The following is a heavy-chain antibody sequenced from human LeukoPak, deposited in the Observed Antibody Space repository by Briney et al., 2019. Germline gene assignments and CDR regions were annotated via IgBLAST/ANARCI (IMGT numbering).Heavy chain of an antibody. CDR2: IYTGGGT. V-gene: IGHV3-53*01. Sequence: PGGSLRLSCAVSGFSVRTNFMSWVRQAPGKGLEWVSVIYTGGGTDHADSVKGRFTISRDNAKNSLYLQMNSLRVEGTAVYYCAKTAYEVLPDYWGQGTLVTVSS. CDR3: AKTAYEVLPDY. D-gene: IGHD1-1*01. CDR1: GFSVRTNF. J-gene: IGHJ4*02.